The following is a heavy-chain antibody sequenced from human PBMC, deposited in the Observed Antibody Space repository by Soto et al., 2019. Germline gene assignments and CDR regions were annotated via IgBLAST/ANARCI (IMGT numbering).Heavy chain of an antibody. J-gene: IGHJ4*02. CDR2: IKSKTDGGTT. CDR1: GFTFSNAW. CDR3: TTDSRHWNAVNY. V-gene: IGHV3-15*01. D-gene: IGHD1-1*01. Sequence: EVQLVESGGGLVKPGGSLRLSCAASGFTFSNAWMSWVRQAPGKGLEWVGRIKSKTDGGTTDYAAPVKGRFTISRDYSNNTLYLKINRLKTEDTAVYYCTTDSRHWNAVNYWGQGTLVTVSS.